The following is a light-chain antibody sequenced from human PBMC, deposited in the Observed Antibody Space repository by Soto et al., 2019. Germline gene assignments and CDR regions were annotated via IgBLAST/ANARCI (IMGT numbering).Light chain of an antibody. J-gene: IGKJ1*01. V-gene: IGKV1-5*03. Sequence: DIQMTQSPSTLSASVGDRVTITCRASQSISTWLAWYQQKPGKAPALLIYKASSLQSGVPSRFSGSGSGTEFTLTISSLQPDDFATYYCQQYINRWTFGQGTTVEVK. CDR2: KAS. CDR1: QSISTW. CDR3: QQYINRWT.